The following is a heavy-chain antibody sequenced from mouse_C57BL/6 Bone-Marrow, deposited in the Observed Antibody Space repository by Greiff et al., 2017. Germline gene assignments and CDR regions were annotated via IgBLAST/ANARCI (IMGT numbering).Heavy chain of an antibody. CDR3: ERHGCYYGSRVYAMDY. CDR2: FYPGSGSI. CDR1: GYTFTEYT. J-gene: IGHJ4*01. D-gene: IGHD1-1*01. Sequence: VQLQQSGAELVKPGASVKLSCKASGYTFTEYTIHWVKQRSGQGLEWIGWFYPGSGSIKYNEKFKDKATLTADKSSRTAYMELSRMTSEDSAVYFCERHGCYYGSRVYAMDYWGQGTSVTVSS. V-gene: IGHV1-62-2*01.